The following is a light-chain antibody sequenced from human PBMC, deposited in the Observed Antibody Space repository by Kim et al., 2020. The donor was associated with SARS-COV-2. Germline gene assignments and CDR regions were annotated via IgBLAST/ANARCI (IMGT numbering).Light chain of an antibody. V-gene: IGLV1-44*01. CDR3: EAWDDSLKGV. CDR2: GDD. Sequence: PGQRVTISCSGSRSNIASRTVNWYQQLPGTAPKLLIYGDDQRPSGVPDRFSGSKSGTSASLAISGLQSEDEADYYCEAWDDSLKGVFGGGTQLTVL. CDR1: RSNIASRT. J-gene: IGLJ3*02.